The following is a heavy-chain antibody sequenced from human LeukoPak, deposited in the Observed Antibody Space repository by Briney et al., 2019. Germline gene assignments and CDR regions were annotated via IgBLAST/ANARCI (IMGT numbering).Heavy chain of an antibody. J-gene: IGHJ5*02. CDR1: GGSISSYY. D-gene: IGHD3-10*01. CDR2: IYYSGST. Sequence: SETLSLTCTVSGGSISSYYWSWIRQPPGKGLEWIGYIYYSGSTNYNPSLKSRVTISVDTSKNQFSLKLSSVTAADTAVYYCARGVPWFGELSPWGQGTLVTVSS. V-gene: IGHV4-59*12. CDR3: ARGVPWFGELSP.